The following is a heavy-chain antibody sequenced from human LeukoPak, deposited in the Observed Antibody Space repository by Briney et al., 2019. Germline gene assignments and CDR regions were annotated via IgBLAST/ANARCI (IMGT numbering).Heavy chain of an antibody. CDR2: ISGGSRTI. J-gene: IGHJ4*02. CDR3: AKERRGYQRYYYFDY. V-gene: IGHV3-48*02. Sequence: GGSLRLSCAASGFTFSSYAMNWVRQAPGKGLEWVSYISGGSRTIYYADSVKGRFTISRDNAKNSLFLQMNTLRDEDTAVYYCAKERRGYQRYYYFDYWGQGTLVTVSS. CDR1: GFTFSSYA. D-gene: IGHD2-2*01.